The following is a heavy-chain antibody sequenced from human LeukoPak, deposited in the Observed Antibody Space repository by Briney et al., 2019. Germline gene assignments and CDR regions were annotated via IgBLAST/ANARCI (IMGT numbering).Heavy chain of an antibody. CDR1: GFTFGKYW. D-gene: IGHD3-3*01. CDR2: IKLDGSEK. J-gene: IGHJ4*02. Sequence: QPGGSLRLSCVASGFTFGKYWMSWVRQAPGKGLEWVANIKLDGSEKNYVDSVKGRFTISRDNTKNSLYLQMNSLRAGDTAVFYCARDQYDTWSRRGNFDSWGQGTLVIVSS. CDR3: ARDQYDTWSRRGNFDS. V-gene: IGHV3-7*03.